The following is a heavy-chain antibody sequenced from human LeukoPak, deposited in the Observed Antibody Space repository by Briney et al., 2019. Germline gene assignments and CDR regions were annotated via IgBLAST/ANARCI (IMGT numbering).Heavy chain of an antibody. CDR1: GFTFSAYA. D-gene: IGHD1-26*01. Sequence: GGSLRLSCAAPGFTFSAYAMNWVRQAPGKGLEWVSSISGSGGKTNYADSVKGRFTISRDNSKNTLYLQMNSLRAEDTAVYYCAREEVGATLGYWGQGTLVTVSS. CDR2: ISGSGGKT. V-gene: IGHV3-23*01. CDR3: AREEVGATLGY. J-gene: IGHJ4*02.